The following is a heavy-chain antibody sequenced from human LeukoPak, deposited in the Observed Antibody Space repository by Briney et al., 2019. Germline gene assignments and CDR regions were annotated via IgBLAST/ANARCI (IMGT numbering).Heavy chain of an antibody. CDR2: INHSRST. CDR3: ARASRIVVVIASYDY. CDR1: GGSFSGYY. V-gene: IGHV4-34*01. D-gene: IGHD2-21*01. J-gene: IGHJ4*02. Sequence: PSETLSLTCAVYGGSFSGYYWSWIRQPPGKGLEWIGEINHSRSTNYNPSLKSRVTISVDTSKNQFSLKLSSVTAADTAVYYCARASRIVVVIASYDYWGQGTLVTVSS.